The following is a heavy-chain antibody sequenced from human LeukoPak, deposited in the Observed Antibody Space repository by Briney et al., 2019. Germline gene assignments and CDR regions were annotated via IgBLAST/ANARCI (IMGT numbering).Heavy chain of an antibody. D-gene: IGHD3-16*02. CDR3: AKDRITFGGVIVPPDY. J-gene: IGHJ4*02. V-gene: IGHV3-30*02. Sequence: GGSLRLSCAASGFTFSSYGMHSVRQAPGKGLEWVAFIRYDGSNKYYADSVKGRFTISRDNSKNTLYLQMNSLRAEDTAVYYCAKDRITFGGVIVPPDYWGQGTLVTVSS. CDR2: IRYDGSNK. CDR1: GFTFSSYG.